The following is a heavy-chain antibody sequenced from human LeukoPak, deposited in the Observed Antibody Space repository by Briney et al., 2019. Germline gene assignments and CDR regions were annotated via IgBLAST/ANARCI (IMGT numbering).Heavy chain of an antibody. CDR1: GGTFSSYA. V-gene: IGHV1-69*13. J-gene: IGHJ4*02. Sequence: GASVKVSCKASGGTFSSYAISWVRQAPGQGLEWMGGIIPIFGTANYAQRFQGRVTITADESTSTAYMELSSLRSEDTAVYYCARELRVLRYFDWSYGDYWGQGTLVTVSS. CDR2: IIPIFGTA. CDR3: ARELRVLRYFDWSYGDY. D-gene: IGHD3-9*01.